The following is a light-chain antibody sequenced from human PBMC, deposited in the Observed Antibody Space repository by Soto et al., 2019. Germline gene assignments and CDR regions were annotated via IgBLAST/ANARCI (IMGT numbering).Light chain of an antibody. J-gene: IGKJ1*01. V-gene: IGKV3-15*01. CDR1: QSVSSN. Sequence: VLTQSPATLSLSPGESATLSCRASQSVSSNLAWYQQKTGQAPRILIYGESTRATGIPDRLSGSGSGTELNLTINRLQSEDFAVYYCQKYNNWPRTCGQGTKVDIK. CDR2: GES. CDR3: QKYNNWPRT.